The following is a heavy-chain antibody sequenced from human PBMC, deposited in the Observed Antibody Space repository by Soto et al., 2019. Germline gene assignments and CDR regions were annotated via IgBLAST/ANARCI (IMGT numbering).Heavy chain of an antibody. Sequence: SETLSLTCTVSGASISSGDSFWSWIRQPPGKGLEWIAYIYSSGSTYYNPSLKRRVAISIDTSKNQFSLNLSSLTAADTAVYYGASLNLSFDPWGQGTLVTVSS. J-gene: IGHJ5*02. CDR1: GASISSGDSF. V-gene: IGHV4-30-4*01. CDR3: ASLNLSFDP. CDR2: IYSSGST.